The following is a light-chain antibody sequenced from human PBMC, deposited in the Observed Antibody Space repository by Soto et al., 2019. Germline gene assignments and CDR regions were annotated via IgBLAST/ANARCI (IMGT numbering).Light chain of an antibody. CDR3: QQYNDWPLPT. V-gene: IGKV3-15*01. Sequence: EIVMTQSPATLLVSPGERVTLSCRASRSIITNLAWYQHKPGQAPRLLIYGASTRAAGIPARFTGSGSVTEFTLTISSLQYEDFAFYYCQQYNDWPLPTFGGGTKVEIK. CDR1: RSIITN. J-gene: IGKJ4*01. CDR2: GAS.